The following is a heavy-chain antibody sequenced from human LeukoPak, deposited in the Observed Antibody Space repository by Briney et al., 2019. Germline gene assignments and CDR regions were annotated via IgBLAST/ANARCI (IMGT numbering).Heavy chain of an antibody. Sequence: GGSLRLSCVGSGFTFNKYNMNWVRQAPGKGLEWVASIGSSSEYMYYADSVKDRFTISRDNAKNSVYLQMKRLRAEDTAIYYCARAIAVAGEDDYWGQGTLVIVSS. D-gene: IGHD6-19*01. V-gene: IGHV3-21*01. CDR1: GFTFNKYN. CDR2: IGSSSEYM. CDR3: ARAIAVAGEDDY. J-gene: IGHJ4*02.